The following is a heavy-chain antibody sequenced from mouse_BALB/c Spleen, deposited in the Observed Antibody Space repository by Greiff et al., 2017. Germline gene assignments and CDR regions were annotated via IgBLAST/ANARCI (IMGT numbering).Heavy chain of an antibody. V-gene: IGHV5-17*02. CDR3: ARRGYGSSYFAY. D-gene: IGHD1-1*01. J-gene: IGHJ3*01. Sequence: EVNVVESGGGLVQPGGSRKLSCAASGFTFSSFGMHWVRQAPEKGLEWVAYISSGSSTIYYADTVKGRFTISRDNPKNTLFLQMTSLRSEDTAMYYCARRGYGSSYFAYWGQGTLVTVSA. CDR2: ISSGSSTI. CDR1: GFTFSSFG.